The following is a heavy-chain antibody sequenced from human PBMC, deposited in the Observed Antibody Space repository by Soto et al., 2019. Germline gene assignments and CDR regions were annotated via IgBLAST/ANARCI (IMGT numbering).Heavy chain of an antibody. D-gene: IGHD2-15*01. CDR3: AQDRGSCTGGSCFYSIYY. V-gene: IGHV3-30*04. Sequence: PGGSLRLSCAASGFTFSSYAMHWVHQAPGKGLEWVAVISYDGSHKDYVDSVKGRFTISRDNSKNTLYLQMNSLRPDDTAVYYCAQDRGSCTGGSCFYSIYYWGQGTLVTVSS. J-gene: IGHJ4*02. CDR1: GFTFSSYA. CDR2: ISYDGSHK.